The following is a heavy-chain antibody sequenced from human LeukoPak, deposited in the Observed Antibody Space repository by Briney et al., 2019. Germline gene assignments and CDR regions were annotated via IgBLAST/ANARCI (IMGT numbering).Heavy chain of an antibody. D-gene: IGHD3-10*01. CDR1: GFTFSNSF. V-gene: IGHV3-74*01. CDR2: ISSDGSST. CDR3: SGGGSITVAGY. Sequence: GGSLRLSCAASGFTFSNSFMHWARQAPGKGLVWVSRISSDGSSTNYADSVKGRFTISRDNAKNTLFLQMNSLRAEDSAVYYCSGGGSITVAGYWGQGTLVTVSS. J-gene: IGHJ4*02.